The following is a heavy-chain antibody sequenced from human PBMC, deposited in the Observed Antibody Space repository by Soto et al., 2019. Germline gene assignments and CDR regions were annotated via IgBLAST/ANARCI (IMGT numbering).Heavy chain of an antibody. D-gene: IGHD5-18*01. CDR3: ARGLNGYLHYSDY. Sequence: QVQLVQSGAEVKKPGASVKVSCKASGYTFTSYAMHWVRQAPGQRLEWMGWINAGNGNTKYSQKFQGRVTITRDTSASTAYMELSSLRSEDTGVYYCARGLNGYLHYSDYWGQGTLVTVSS. V-gene: IGHV1-3*01. CDR2: INAGNGNT. CDR1: GYTFTSYA. J-gene: IGHJ4*02.